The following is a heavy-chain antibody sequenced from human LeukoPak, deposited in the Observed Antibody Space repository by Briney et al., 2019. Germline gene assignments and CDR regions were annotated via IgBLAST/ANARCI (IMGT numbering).Heavy chain of an antibody. J-gene: IGHJ5*02. CDR1: GYTFTGYY. Sequence: ASVKVSCKASGYTFTGYYMHWVRQAPGQGLEWMGWINPNSGGTNYAQKFQGRVTMTRDTSISTAYMELSRLRSDDTAVYYCARDRGIAVAGNWFDPWGQATLVTVSS. D-gene: IGHD6-19*01. V-gene: IGHV1-2*02. CDR3: ARDRGIAVAGNWFDP. CDR2: INPNSGGT.